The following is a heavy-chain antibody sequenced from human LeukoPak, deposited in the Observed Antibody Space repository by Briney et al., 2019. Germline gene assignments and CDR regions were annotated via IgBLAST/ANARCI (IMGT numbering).Heavy chain of an antibody. CDR1: GYSFTSYW. Sequence: GESLKISCKGSGYSFTSYWIGWVRQMPGKGLEWMGIIYPGDSDTRYSPSFQGQVTISADKSISTAYLQWSSLKASDTAMYYCARLDDSSGYYLNYFDYWGQGTLVTVSS. J-gene: IGHJ4*02. CDR3: ARLDDSSGYYLNYFDY. CDR2: IYPGDSDT. D-gene: IGHD3-22*01. V-gene: IGHV5-51*01.